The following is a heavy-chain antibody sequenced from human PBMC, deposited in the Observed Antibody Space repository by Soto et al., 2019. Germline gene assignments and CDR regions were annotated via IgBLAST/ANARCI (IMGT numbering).Heavy chain of an antibody. CDR3: AKPRSSLQWPPFDP. J-gene: IGHJ5*02. Sequence: QVKLVESGGGVVQSGGSRRLSCEASGFRFSSYSIHWVRQAPGKGLEWVAVISSDGSSSDFADSVKVRFVISRDNSMKHTVYLQMNNMRPDDTAVYYCAKPRSSLQWPPFDPWGHGTLVSVSS. CDR2: ISSDGSSS. V-gene: IGHV3-30*18. CDR1: GFRFSSYS. D-gene: IGHD6-19*01.